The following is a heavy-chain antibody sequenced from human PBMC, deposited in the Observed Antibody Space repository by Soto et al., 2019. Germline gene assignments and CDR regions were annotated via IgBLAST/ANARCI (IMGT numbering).Heavy chain of an antibody. CDR1: GGTFSSYA. D-gene: IGHD6-6*01. V-gene: IGHV1-69*06. J-gene: IGHJ5*02. Sequence: QVQLVQSGAEVKKPGSSVKVSCKASGGTFSSYAISWVRQAPGQGLEWMGGIIPIFGTANYVQKFQGRVTITADKSTSTAYMELSSLRSEDTAVYYCARASTARSSIAARPGWFDPWGQGTLVTVSS. CDR2: IIPIFGTA. CDR3: ARASTARSSIAARPGWFDP.